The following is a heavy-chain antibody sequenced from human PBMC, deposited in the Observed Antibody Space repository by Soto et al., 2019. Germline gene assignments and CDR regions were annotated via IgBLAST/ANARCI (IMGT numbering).Heavy chain of an antibody. D-gene: IGHD1-26*01. V-gene: IGHV3-23*01. Sequence: EVQLLESGGALVQPGGSLRLSCAGSGFTFSTFSMNWVRQAPGKGLEWVSSIYGNAGATFYADSVKGRFTISRDNSNNILDLQRDSLRVEDTAVYYWSEEARVEGYWDFDYWGQGTLVAVSS. CDR2: IYGNAGAT. CDR1: GFTFSTFS. J-gene: IGHJ4*02. CDR3: SEEARVEGYWDFDY.